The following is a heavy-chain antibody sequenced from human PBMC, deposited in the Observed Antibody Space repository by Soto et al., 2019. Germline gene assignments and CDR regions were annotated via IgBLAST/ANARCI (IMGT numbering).Heavy chain of an antibody. Sequence: ASVKVSCKASGGTFSSYAISWVRQAPGQGLEWMGGIIPIFGTANYAQKFQGRVTITADESTSTAYMELSSLRSEDTAVYYCARDADIAAAGTRFDYWRQGTLVTVSS. CDR2: IIPIFGTA. D-gene: IGHD6-13*01. V-gene: IGHV1-69*13. CDR1: GGTFSSYA. J-gene: IGHJ4*02. CDR3: ARDADIAAAGTRFDY.